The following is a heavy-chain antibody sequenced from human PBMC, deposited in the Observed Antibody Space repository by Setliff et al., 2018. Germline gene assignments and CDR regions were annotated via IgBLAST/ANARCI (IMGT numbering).Heavy chain of an antibody. V-gene: IGHV4-61*09. CDR3: ARGGPTLTISRVLVVSSFDP. J-gene: IGHJ5*02. CDR1: GDSISSGYYY. D-gene: IGHD3-3*01. Sequence: KSSETLSLTCTVSGDSISSGYYYWTWIRQSAGKGLEWIGHFYTSGNTNYNPSLKSRVTISVDTSKNQFSLKLRSVTAADTATYYCARGGPTLTISRVLVVSSFDPWGQGSRVTVSS. CDR2: FYTSGNT.